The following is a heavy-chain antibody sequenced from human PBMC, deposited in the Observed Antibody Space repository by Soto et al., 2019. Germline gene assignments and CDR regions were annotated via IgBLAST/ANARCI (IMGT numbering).Heavy chain of an antibody. D-gene: IGHD3-10*01. CDR3: TKDSGWTSAD. V-gene: IGHV3-23*04. Sequence: EVQLVESGGGLVQTGGSRRLSCAASGCTFRDYGMSWVRQAPGKGLEWVSGISGGATYYADSVKGRFVISRDDSKNTLYLEMDSLRVEDTAVYYCTKDSGWTSADWAQGTLVTVSS. CDR2: ISGGAT. J-gene: IGHJ4*02. CDR1: GCTFRDYG.